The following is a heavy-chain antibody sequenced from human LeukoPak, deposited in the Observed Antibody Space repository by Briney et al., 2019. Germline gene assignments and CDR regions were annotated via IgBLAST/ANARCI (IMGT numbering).Heavy chain of an antibody. D-gene: IGHD3-22*01. CDR1: GFTFSSYG. CDR2: IRYDGSNK. CDR3: AKAATYYYDTSGLDY. J-gene: IGHJ4*02. V-gene: IGHV3-30*02. Sequence: PGGSLRLSCAASGFTFSSYGMHWVRPAPGKGLEWVAFIRYDGSNKYYADSVKGRFTISRDNSKNTLYLQMNSLRAEDTAVYYCAKAATYYYDTSGLDYWGQGALVTVSS.